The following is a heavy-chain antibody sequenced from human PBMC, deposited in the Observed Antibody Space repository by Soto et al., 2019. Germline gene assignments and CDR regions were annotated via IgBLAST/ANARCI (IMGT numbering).Heavy chain of an antibody. D-gene: IGHD3-9*01. CDR1: GGSLSSYY. Sequence: PSETLSLTCTVSGGSLSSYYWSWIRQPPGKGLEWIGYIYYSGSTNYNPSLKSRVTISVDTSKNQFSLKLSSVTAADTAVYYCAAQNYDILTGYYRFDPWGQGTLVTAPQ. J-gene: IGHJ5*02. CDR2: IYYSGST. V-gene: IGHV4-59*01. CDR3: AAQNYDILTGYYRFDP.